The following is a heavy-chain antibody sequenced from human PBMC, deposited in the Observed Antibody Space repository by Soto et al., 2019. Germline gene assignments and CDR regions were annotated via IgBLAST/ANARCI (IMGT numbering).Heavy chain of an antibody. CDR3: ARAVTWGLDV. Sequence: EVQLVESGGGLVQPGGSLRLSCAASGFTFSLYSMSWVRQAPGKGLEWVSYISRSSTGIHYADSVKGRFTISRDDVTNAMHLQMNSLRDGDTAVYHCARAVTWGLDVWGHGTTVSISS. CDR1: GFTFSLYS. CDR2: ISRSSTGI. J-gene: IGHJ6*01. V-gene: IGHV3-48*02. D-gene: IGHD3-10*01.